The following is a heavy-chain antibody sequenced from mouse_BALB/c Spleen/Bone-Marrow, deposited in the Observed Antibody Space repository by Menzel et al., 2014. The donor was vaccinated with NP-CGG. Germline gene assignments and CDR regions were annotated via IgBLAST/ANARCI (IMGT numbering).Heavy chain of an antibody. CDR3: TRSDYGNYGDG. D-gene: IGHD2-1*01. Sequence: VQLQQSGAELVKPGASVQLSCKASGYTFTSYYMYWVKQRPGQGLEWIGEINPSNGGTNFNEKFKSKATLTVDKSSSTAYMQLSSQTSEDAAVYYCTRSDYGNYGDGWGAGTTVTVSS. CDR1: GYTFTSYY. J-gene: IGHJ1*01. CDR2: INPSNGGT. V-gene: IGHV1S81*02.